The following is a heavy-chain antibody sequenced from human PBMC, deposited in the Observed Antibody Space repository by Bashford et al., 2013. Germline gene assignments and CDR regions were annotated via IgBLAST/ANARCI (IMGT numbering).Heavy chain of an antibody. V-gene: IGHV1-69*06. CDR1: EAPSAAML. CDR3: ARGRGGGTIFGVFDAFDI. D-gene: IGHD3-3*01. J-gene: IGHJ3*02. CDR2: SSLXLVQ. Sequence: SVKVSCKASEAPSAAMLSAGCDRPLDKGLSGWRESSLXLVQQTNAQKFQGRVTITADKSTSTAYLDLSSLRSEDTAVYYCARGRGGGTIFGVFDAFDIWGQGTLVTVSS.